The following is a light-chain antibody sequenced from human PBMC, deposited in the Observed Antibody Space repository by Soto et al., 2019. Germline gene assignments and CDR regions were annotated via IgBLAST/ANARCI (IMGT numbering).Light chain of an antibody. CDR3: QQYATSPFT. Sequence: EIVLTQSPGTLSLSPGEGATLSCRASQSVGSSYLAWYQQKPGQAPRLLIYGASSRATGIPDRFSGSGSGTEFTLTISRLEPEDFALYYCQQYATSPFTFGPGTKVDIK. CDR1: QSVGSSY. CDR2: GAS. J-gene: IGKJ3*01. V-gene: IGKV3-20*01.